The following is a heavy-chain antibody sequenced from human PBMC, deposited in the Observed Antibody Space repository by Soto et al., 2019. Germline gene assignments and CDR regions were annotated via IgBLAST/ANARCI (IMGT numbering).Heavy chain of an antibody. D-gene: IGHD5-18*01. Sequence: SETLSLTCAVYGGSFSGYYWSWIRQPPGKGLEWIGEINHSGSTNYNPSLKSRVTISVDTSKNQFSLKLSSVTAADTAVYYCARHIQLWFRLFDYWGQGTLVTVSS. CDR1: GGSFSGYY. V-gene: IGHV4-34*01. CDR3: ARHIQLWFRLFDY. CDR2: INHSGST. J-gene: IGHJ4*02.